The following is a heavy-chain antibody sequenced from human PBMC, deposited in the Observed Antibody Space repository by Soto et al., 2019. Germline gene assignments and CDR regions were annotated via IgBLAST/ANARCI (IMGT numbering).Heavy chain of an antibody. CDR1: GFTFSSYW. CDR3: AKLVSAAANDY. D-gene: IGHD1-26*01. J-gene: IGHJ4*02. CDR2: IKGDGNEI. Sequence: GRSLRLSCAASGFTFSSYWMSWVRQAPGKGLEWVANIKGDGNEIYYVDSVKGRFTISRDNAKNSLYLQMNSLRAEDTAVYYCAKLVSAAANDYWGQGALVTVSS. V-gene: IGHV3-7*02.